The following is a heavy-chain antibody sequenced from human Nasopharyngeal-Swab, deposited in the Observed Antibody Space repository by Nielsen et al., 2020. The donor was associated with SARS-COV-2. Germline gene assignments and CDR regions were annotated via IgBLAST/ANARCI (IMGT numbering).Heavy chain of an antibody. D-gene: IGHD3-3*01. CDR1: GFTFSSYS. J-gene: IGHJ6*02. CDR3: AREGQIFGVVDYYYYGLDV. V-gene: IGHV3-21*01. Sequence: GESLKISCAASGFTFSSYSMNWVRQAPGKGLEWVSSISSSSSYIYYADSVKGRFTISRDNAKNSLYLQMNSLRAEDTAVYYCAREGQIFGVVDYYYYGLDVWGQGTTGTVSS. CDR2: ISSSSSYI.